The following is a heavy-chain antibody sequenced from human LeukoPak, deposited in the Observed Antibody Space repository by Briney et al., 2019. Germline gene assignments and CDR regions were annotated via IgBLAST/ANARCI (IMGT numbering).Heavy chain of an antibody. J-gene: IGHJ4*02. Sequence: SETLSLTCTVSGGSISSYYWSWIRQPPGKGLEWIGYIYYSGSTNYNPSLESRVTISVDTSKNQFSLKLSSVTAADTAVYYCARTVTRTFDYWGQGTLVTVSS. D-gene: IGHD4-11*01. CDR1: GGSISSYY. V-gene: IGHV4-59*01. CDR2: IYYSGST. CDR3: ARTVTRTFDY.